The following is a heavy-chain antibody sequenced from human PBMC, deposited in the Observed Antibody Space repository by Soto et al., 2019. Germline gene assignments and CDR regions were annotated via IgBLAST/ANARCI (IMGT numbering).Heavy chain of an antibody. V-gene: IGHV4-59*01. CDR3: ARAIRDWNRFDY. CDR1: GGSISSYY. D-gene: IGHD1-1*01. Sequence: KPSETLSLTCTVSGGSISSYYWSWIRQPPGKGLEWIGYIYYSGSTNYNPSLKSRVTISVDTSKNQFSLKLSSVTAADTAVYYCARAIRDWNRFDYWGQGTLVTVSS. J-gene: IGHJ4*02. CDR2: IYYSGST.